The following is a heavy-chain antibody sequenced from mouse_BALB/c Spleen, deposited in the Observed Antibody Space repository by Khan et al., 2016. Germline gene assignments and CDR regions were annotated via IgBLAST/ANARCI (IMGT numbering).Heavy chain of an antibody. V-gene: IGHV9-3-1*01. CDR1: GYTFTNYG. CDR3: VRYRDYNGSGGCLEV. Sequence: QIQLVQSGPELKKPGKTVKISCKASGYTFTNYGMNWVKQAPGKGLKWMGWINTYSGESTYADDFKGRFAFSLETSANTAYLQINNLKNEDTATXICVRYRDYNGSGGCLEVWGAGTTVTVSP. CDR2: INTYSGES. J-gene: IGHJ1*01. D-gene: IGHD1-1*01.